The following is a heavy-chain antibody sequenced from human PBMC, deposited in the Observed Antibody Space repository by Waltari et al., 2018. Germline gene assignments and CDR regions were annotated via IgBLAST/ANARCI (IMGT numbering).Heavy chain of an antibody. J-gene: IGHJ6*02. V-gene: IGHV3-49*04. CDR3: TRSSITMVRGEYGMDV. D-gene: IGHD3-10*01. Sequence: EVQLVESGGGLVQPGRSLRLSCTASGFTFGDYAMSWVRQAPGKGLEWVGFIRSKAYGGTTEYAASVTGRFTISRDDSTSIAYLQMNSLITEDTAVYYCTRSSITMVRGEYGMDVWGQGTTVTVSS. CDR2: IRSKAYGGTT. CDR1: GFTFGDYA.